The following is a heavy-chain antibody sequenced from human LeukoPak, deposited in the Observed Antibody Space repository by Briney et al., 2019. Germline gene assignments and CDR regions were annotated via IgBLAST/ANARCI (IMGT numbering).Heavy chain of an antibody. V-gene: IGHV3-21*01. CDR1: GFTFSSYS. J-gene: IGHJ4*02. Sequence: GGSLRLSCAASGFTFSSYSMNWVRQAPGKGLEWVSSISSSSSYIYYADSVKGRFTISRDNAKNSLYLQMNSLRAEDTAAYYCARAGYYDYVWGSPYYFDYWGQGTLVTVSS. CDR3: ARAGYYDYVWGSPYYFDY. CDR2: ISSSSSYI. D-gene: IGHD3-16*01.